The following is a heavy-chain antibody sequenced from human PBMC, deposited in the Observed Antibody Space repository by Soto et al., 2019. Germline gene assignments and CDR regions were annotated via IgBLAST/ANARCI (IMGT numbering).Heavy chain of an antibody. Sequence: SETLSLTCAVSGGSISSGGYSWSWIRQPPWKGLEWIGYIYHSGSTYYNPSLKSRVTISVDRSKNQFSLKLSSVTAADTAVYYCARSQTTVTSYYYWGKGTLVPVSS. J-gene: IGHJ4*02. CDR3: ARSQTTVTSYYY. CDR1: GGSISSGGYS. D-gene: IGHD4-17*01. V-gene: IGHV4-30-2*01. CDR2: IYHSGST.